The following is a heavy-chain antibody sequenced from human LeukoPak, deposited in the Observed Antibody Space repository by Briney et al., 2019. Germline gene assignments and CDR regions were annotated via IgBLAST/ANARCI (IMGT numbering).Heavy chain of an antibody. CDR1: GGSISSGSYY. CDR3: ASTTYYYDSSGYSIRNFDY. CDR2: IYTSGST. V-gene: IGHV4-61*02. Sequence: KPSQTLSLTCTVSGGSISSGSYYWNWIRQPAGKGLEWIGRIYTSGSTNYNPSLKSRVTISVDTSKNQFSLKLSSVTAADTAVYYCASTTYYYDSSGYSIRNFDYWGQGTLVTVSS. D-gene: IGHD3-22*01. J-gene: IGHJ4*02.